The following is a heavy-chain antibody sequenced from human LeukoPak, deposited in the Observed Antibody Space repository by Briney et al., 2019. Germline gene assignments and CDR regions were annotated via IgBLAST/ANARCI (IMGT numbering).Heavy chain of an antibody. J-gene: IGHJ3*01. CDR2: INHSGST. CDR3: AGDVMSTALDAFDV. V-gene: IGHV4-34*01. CDR1: GGSFSGYY. Sequence: PSETLSLTCAVYGGSFSGYYWSWIRQPPWKGLEWIGEINHSGSTNYNPSLKSRVTISVDTSKNQFSLKLSSVTAADTAVYYCAGDVMSTALDAFDVWGQGTMVTVSS. D-gene: IGHD1-1*01.